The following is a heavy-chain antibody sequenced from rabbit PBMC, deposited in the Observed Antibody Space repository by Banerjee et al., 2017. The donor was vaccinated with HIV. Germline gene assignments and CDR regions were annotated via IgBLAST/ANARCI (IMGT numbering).Heavy chain of an antibody. D-gene: IGHD2-1*01. V-gene: IGHV1S45*01. Sequence: LEESGGGLVQPEGSLTLTCKASGFSFSDRDVMCWVRQAPGKGLEWIACINASTGKPVYATWASGRFTISRTSSTTVTLRMTSLTAADRATYFCARDLVGVIGWNFYLWGQGTLVTVS. J-gene: IGHJ4*01. CDR3: ARDLVGVIGWNFYL. CDR1: GFSFSDRDV. CDR2: INASTGKP.